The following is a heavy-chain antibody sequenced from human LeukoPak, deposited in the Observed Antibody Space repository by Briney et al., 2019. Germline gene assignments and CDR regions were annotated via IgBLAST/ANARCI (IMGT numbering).Heavy chain of an antibody. CDR3: ARVYNFLVGDYDYVWGGPAMYYFDY. CDR1: GFTFSSYW. CDR2: IKQDGSEK. D-gene: IGHD3-16*01. J-gene: IGHJ4*02. Sequence: PGGSLRLSCVASGFTFSSYWMSWVRQAPGKGLEWVANIKQDGSEKYYVDSVKGRFTISRDNAKNSLYLQMNRLRAEDTAVYYCARVYNFLVGDYDYVWGGPAMYYFDYWGQGTLVTVSS. V-gene: IGHV3-7*01.